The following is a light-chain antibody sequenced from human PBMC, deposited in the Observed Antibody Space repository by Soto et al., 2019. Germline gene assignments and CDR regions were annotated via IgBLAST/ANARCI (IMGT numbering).Light chain of an antibody. CDR3: QQHADWPLT. V-gene: IGKV3-11*01. J-gene: IGKJ4*01. CDR2: AAS. CDR1: RSVGNN. Sequence: EIVLTQSPATLSLSPGERATLSCRASRSVGNNLAWYQKKPGQAPGHLIYAASTRATGIPARFSGSGSGTDFTLTISSLEPEDFAVYYCQQHADWPLTFGGGTKVEIK.